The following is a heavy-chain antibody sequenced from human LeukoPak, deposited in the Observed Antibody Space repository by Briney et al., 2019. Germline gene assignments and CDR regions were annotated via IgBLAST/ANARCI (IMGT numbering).Heavy chain of an antibody. V-gene: IGHV4-4*07. J-gene: IGHJ4*02. CDR3: ARGYCSGGSCPEDFDY. CDR1: GGSISSYY. D-gene: IGHD2-15*01. CDR2: IYTSGST. Sequence: SETLSLTCTVSGGSISSYYWSWIRQPAGKGLEWIGRIYTSGSTNYNPSLKSRVTMSVDTSKNQFSLKLSSVTAADTAVYYCARGYCSGGSCPEDFDYWGQGTLVTVSS.